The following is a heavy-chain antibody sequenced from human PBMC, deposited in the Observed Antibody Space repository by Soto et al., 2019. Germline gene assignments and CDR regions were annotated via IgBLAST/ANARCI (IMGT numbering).Heavy chain of an antibody. J-gene: IGHJ3*02. CDR1: GGPFSSSA. CDR2: IIPIFGTA. CDR3: AKAGYYYGSGSYYNKGLAFDI. Sequence: SVKVSCKASGGPFSSSAISWLRQAPGQGLEWMGGIIPIFGTANYAQKFQGRVTITADESTSTAYMELSSLRSEDTAVYYCAKAGYYYGSGSYYNKGLAFDIWGQGTMVTVSS. V-gene: IGHV1-69*13. D-gene: IGHD3-10*01.